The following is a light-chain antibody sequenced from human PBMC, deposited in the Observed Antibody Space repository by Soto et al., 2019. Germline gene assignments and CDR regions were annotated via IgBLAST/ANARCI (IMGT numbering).Light chain of an antibody. J-gene: IGKJ3*01. V-gene: IGKV3-15*01. CDR1: QSVSSN. Sequence: EIIMTQSPATLSVSPGERATLSCRASQSVSSNLAWYRQRPGQAPRILIYGTSTRATGIPDRFSGSGSGTEFTLTISSLQSEDFAVYYCQQYDSWPPLFTFGPGTKVDLK. CDR3: QQYDSWPPLFT. CDR2: GTS.